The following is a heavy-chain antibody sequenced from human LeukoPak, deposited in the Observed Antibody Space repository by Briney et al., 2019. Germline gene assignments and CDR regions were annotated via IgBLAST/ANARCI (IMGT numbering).Heavy chain of an antibody. Sequence: GGSLRLSCAASGFTFSSYWMSWVRQAPGKGLVWVSRINSDGSSTSYADSVKGRFTISRDNAKNTLYLQMNSLRAEDTAVYYCARLSSPHDAFDIWGQGTMVTVSS. CDR3: ARLSSPHDAFDI. J-gene: IGHJ3*02. V-gene: IGHV3-74*01. CDR2: INSDGSST. CDR1: GFTFSSYW.